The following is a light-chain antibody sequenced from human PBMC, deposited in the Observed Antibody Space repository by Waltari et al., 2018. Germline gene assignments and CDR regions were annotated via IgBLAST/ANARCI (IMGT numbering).Light chain of an antibody. J-gene: IGLJ3*02. V-gene: IGLV2-23*01. CDR1: SSDVGHFNL. CDR2: EAT. CDR3: CSYAVSSSPRL. Sequence: QSALTQPASVSGSPGQSIPISCTGSSSDVGHFNLVSWYQLHPGKAPKLLIFEATKRPSGISYHFSGSKSGNTASLTISGLQAEDEADYFCCSYAVSSSPRLFGGGTKLSVL.